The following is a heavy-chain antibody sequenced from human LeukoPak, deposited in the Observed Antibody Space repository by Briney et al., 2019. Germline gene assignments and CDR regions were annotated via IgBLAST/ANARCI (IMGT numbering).Heavy chain of an antibody. J-gene: IGHJ5*02. D-gene: IGHD3-22*01. V-gene: IGHV1-2*06. Sequence: ASVKVSCKASGYTFTGYYMHWVRQAPGQGLEWMGRINPNNGGTNYAQKFQGRVTMTRDTSITTAYMELNRLSSDDTAVYYCARMDDTSGYNWYDPWGQGTLVTVSS. CDR1: GYTFTGYY. CDR3: ARMDDTSGYNWYDP. CDR2: INPNNGGT.